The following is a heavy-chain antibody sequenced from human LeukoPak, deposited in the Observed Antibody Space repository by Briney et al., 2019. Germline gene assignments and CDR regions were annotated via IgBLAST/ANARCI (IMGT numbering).Heavy chain of an antibody. Sequence: GGSLRLSCAASGFTFSSYAMSWVRQAPGKGLEWVSAISGSGGSTYYADSVKGRFTISRDNSKNKVYLQMNSLRAEDTAVYYCAKDSWEVGATSEIDYWGQGTLVTVSS. V-gene: IGHV3-23*01. J-gene: IGHJ4*02. CDR3: AKDSWEVGATSEIDY. CDR1: GFTFSSYA. CDR2: ISGSGGST. D-gene: IGHD1-26*01.